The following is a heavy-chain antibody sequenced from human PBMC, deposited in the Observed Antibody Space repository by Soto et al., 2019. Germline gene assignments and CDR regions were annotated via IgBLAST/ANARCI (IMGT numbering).Heavy chain of an antibody. CDR3: AKDGIMITFGGVIVMAPIDY. V-gene: IGHV3-23*01. Sequence: GGSLRLSCAASGFTFSSYAMSWVRQAPGKGLEWVSAISCGGGSTYYADSVKGRFTISRDNSKNTLYLQMNSLRAEDTAVYYCAKDGIMITFGGVIVMAPIDYWGQGTLVTVSS. CDR2: ISCGGGST. D-gene: IGHD3-16*02. CDR1: GFTFSSYA. J-gene: IGHJ4*02.